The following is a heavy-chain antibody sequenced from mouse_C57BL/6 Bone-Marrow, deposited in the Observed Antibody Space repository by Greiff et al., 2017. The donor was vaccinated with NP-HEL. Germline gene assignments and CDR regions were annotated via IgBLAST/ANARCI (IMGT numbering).Heavy chain of an antibody. CDR2: IYPRSGNT. CDR1: GYTFTSYG. D-gene: IGHD1-1*02. Sequence: QVQLLQSGAELARPGASVKLSCKASGYTFTSYGISWVKQRTGQGLEWIGEIYPRSGNTYYNEKFKGKATLTADKSSSTAYMELRSLTSEDSAVYFCGLGEGSYEAWFAYWGQGTLVTVSA. CDR3: GLGEGSYEAWFAY. V-gene: IGHV1-81*01. J-gene: IGHJ3*01.